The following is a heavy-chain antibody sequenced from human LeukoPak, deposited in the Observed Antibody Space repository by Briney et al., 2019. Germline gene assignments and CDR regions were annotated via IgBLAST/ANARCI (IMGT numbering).Heavy chain of an antibody. J-gene: IGHJ4*02. CDR1: GFTFSSYW. Sequence: GGSLRLSCAGSGFTFSSYWMSWVRQAPGKGPGWVANIKQDGSEKNYVDSVKGRFTISRDNAKDSLYLQMNSLRAEDTAMYYCVRDYLGYWGQGTLVTVSS. CDR2: IKQDGSEK. V-gene: IGHV3-7*01. CDR3: VRDYLGY. D-gene: IGHD3-16*01.